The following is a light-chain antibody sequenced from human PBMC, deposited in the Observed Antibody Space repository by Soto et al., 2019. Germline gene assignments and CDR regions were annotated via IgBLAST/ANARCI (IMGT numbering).Light chain of an antibody. CDR2: RAS. Sequence: DIQMTQSPSTLSASVGDRITITCRASQSIIRWLAWYQQKPGKAPKLLMYRASTLESGVPSRFSGGGSGTEFTLTISSLQPDDFATYHCQQYATFPRTFGQGTKVDNK. CDR1: QSIIRW. J-gene: IGKJ1*01. V-gene: IGKV1-5*03. CDR3: QQYATFPRT.